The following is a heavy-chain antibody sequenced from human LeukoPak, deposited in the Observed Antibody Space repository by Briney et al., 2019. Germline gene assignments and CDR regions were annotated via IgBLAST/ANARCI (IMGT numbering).Heavy chain of an antibody. V-gene: IGHV3-64D*06. Sequence: QSGGSLRLSCSASGFTLFWHVMHWVRQAPGKALEYVSFIHHNGEITSYADSVRGRFTVSRDNSKNTLFLELSSLRVDDTAVYYCARDMSGTYSFDYWGQGTLVIVSS. CDR1: GFTLFWHV. J-gene: IGHJ4*02. D-gene: IGHD1-26*01. CDR2: IHHNGEIT. CDR3: ARDMSGTYSFDY.